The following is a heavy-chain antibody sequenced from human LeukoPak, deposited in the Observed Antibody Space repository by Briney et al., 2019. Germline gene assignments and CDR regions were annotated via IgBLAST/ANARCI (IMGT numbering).Heavy chain of an antibody. V-gene: IGHV3-23*01. J-gene: IGHJ4*02. CDR1: GFTFSSYA. D-gene: IGHD3-22*01. Sequence: GGSLRLSCAASGFTFSSYAMSWVRQAPGKGLEWVSAISGSGGSTYYADSVKGRFTISRDNSKNTLYLQMNSLRAEETAVYYCAKVWSYYYDSSGYQPYDYWGQGTLVTVSS. CDR3: AKVWSYYYDSSGYQPYDY. CDR2: ISGSGGST.